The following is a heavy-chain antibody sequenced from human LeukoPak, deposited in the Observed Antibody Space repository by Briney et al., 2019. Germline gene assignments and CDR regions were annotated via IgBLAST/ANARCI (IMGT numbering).Heavy chain of an antibody. CDR1: GYTFTSYA. J-gene: IGHJ4*02. V-gene: IGHV1-3*03. Sequence: EASVKVSCKASGYTFTSYAMHWVRQAPGQRLEWMGWINAGNGNTKYSQEFQGRVTITRDTSASTAYMELSSLRSEDMAVYYCARSSRWLLSNHLDYWGQGTLVTVSS. D-gene: IGHD2-21*02. CDR2: INAGNGNT. CDR3: ARSSRWLLSNHLDY.